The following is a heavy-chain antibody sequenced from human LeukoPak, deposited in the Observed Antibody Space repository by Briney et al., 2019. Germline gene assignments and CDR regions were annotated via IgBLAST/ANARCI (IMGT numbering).Heavy chain of an antibody. Sequence: SETLSLTCTVSGGSISSDGYYRSWIRQHPGKGLEWIGYIHYSGSTYYNPSLKSRVTISVDTSKNQFSLKLSSVTAADTAVYYCARDRRGSSTSYYYYGMDVWGQGTTVTVSS. V-gene: IGHV4-31*03. CDR1: GGSISSDGYY. J-gene: IGHJ6*02. CDR2: IHYSGST. CDR3: ARDRRGSSTSYYYYGMDV. D-gene: IGHD2-2*01.